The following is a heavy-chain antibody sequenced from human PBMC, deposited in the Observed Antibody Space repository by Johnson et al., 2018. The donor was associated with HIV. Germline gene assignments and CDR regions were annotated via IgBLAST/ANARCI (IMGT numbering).Heavy chain of an antibody. V-gene: IGHV3-15*01. CDR3: AKDLRIAARPGDAFDI. CDR2: IKSKTDGGTT. J-gene: IGHJ3*02. Sequence: VQLVESGGGLVQPGGSLRVSCATTGFTFSDYYMSWIRQAPGKGLEWVGRIKSKTDGGTTDYAAPVKGRFTIPRDDSKNTLYLQMNSLGAEDTAVYYCAKDLRIAARPGDAFDIWGQGTMVTVSS. D-gene: IGHD6-6*01. CDR1: GFTFSDYY.